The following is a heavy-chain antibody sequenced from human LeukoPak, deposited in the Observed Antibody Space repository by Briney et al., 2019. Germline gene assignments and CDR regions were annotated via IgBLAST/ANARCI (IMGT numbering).Heavy chain of an antibody. CDR3: ARDSSSGPLGY. CDR1: GFTVSSNY. D-gene: IGHD6-19*01. Sequence: PGGSLRLSCAASGFTVSSNYMSWVRQAPGKGLEWVSVIYSGGSTYYADSVKGRFTISRDNSKNTLYLQMNSLRAEDTAVYYCARDSSSGPLGYWGQGTLVTVSS. V-gene: IGHV3-53*01. CDR2: IYSGGST. J-gene: IGHJ4*02.